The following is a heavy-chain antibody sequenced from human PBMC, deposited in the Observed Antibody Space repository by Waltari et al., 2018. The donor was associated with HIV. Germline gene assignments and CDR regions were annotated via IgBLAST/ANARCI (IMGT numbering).Heavy chain of an antibody. CDR3: AKKGHLSGGNWKRDYFDY. D-gene: IGHD2-15*01. Sequence: EVQLLESGGGLVQPGGSLRLSCADSGFTFSASSMSWVRQGPGEGLEGSSAISLSGESRTDTDSVKGQFTISRDNAKNTVYLQVNSLRAEDTSIYYFAKKGHLSGGNWKRDYFDYWGQGTLVTVSS. V-gene: IGHV3-23*01. J-gene: IGHJ4*02. CDR1: GFTFSASS. CDR2: ISLSGESR.